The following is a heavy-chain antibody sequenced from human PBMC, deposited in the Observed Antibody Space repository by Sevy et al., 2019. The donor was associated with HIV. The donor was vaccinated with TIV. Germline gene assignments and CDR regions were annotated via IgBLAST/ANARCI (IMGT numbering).Heavy chain of an antibody. J-gene: IGHJ6*02. CDR3: ARDVVWGTSMASYGMDV. CDR1: GYTFTSYG. D-gene: IGHD3-16*01. CDR2: ISAYNGNT. Sequence: ASVKVSCKASGYTFTSYGISWVRQAPGQGLEWMGWISAYNGNTNYALKLQGRVTMTTDTSTSTAYMELRSLRSDDTAVYYCARDVVWGTSMASYGMDVWGQGTTVTVSS. V-gene: IGHV1-18*01.